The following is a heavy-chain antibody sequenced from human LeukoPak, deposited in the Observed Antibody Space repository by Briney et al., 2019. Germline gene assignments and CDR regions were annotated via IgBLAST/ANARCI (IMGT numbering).Heavy chain of an antibody. CDR3: ARVSPRGSVDY. V-gene: IGHV4-31*03. CDR2: IYYSGST. J-gene: IGHJ4*02. CDR1: GGSISSGGYY. Sequence: SETLSLTCTVSGGSISSGGYYWSWIRQHPGKGLEWIGYIYYSGSTYYNPSLKSRLTISVDTSKNQFSLKLSSVTAADTAVYYCARVSPRGSVDYWGQGTLVTVSS. D-gene: IGHD3-10*01.